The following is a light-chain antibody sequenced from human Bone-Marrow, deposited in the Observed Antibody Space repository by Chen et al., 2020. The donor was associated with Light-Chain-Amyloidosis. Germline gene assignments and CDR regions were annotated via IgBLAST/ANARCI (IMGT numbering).Light chain of an antibody. CDR1: QTISSKY. CDR3: QQYGTSPLT. CDR2: GSS. J-gene: IGKJ4*01. V-gene: IGKV3-20*01. Sequence: EIVLTQSPVTLSLSLGDGDNLSCRASQTISSKYLTWYQQKFGQAPRLLIYGSSSRATGIPDRFNGSGSGTDFTLTINRLEPEDVAMYYCQQYGTSPLTFGGGTKVEIK.